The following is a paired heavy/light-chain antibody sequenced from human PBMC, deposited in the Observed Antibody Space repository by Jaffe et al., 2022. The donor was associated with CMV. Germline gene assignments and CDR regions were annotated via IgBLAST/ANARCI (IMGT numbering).Heavy chain of an antibody. CDR3: AREETITMIVVPYHRGDWYFDL. V-gene: IGHV3-48*03. D-gene: IGHD3-22*01. CDR2: ISSSGSTI. J-gene: IGHJ2*01. CDR1: GFTFSSYE. Sequence: EVQLVESGGGLVQPGGSLRLSCAASGFTFSSYEMNWVRQAPGKGLEWVSYISSSGSTIYYADSVKGRFTISRDNAKNSLYLQMNSLRAEDTAVYYCAREETITMIVVPYHRGDWYFDLWGRGTLVTVSS.
Light chain of an antibody. V-gene: IGLV1-44*01. CDR2: SNN. CDR1: SSNIGSNT. J-gene: IGLJ3*02. Sequence: QSVLTQPPSASGTPGQRVTISCSGSSSNIGSNTVNWYQQLPGTAPKLLIYSNNQRPSGVPDRFSGSKSGTSASLAISGLQSEDEADYYCAAWDDSLKGGVFGGGTKLTVL. CDR3: AAWDDSLKGGV.